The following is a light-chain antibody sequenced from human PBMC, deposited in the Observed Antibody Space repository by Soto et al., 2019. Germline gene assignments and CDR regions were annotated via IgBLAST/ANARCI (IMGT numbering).Light chain of an antibody. CDR3: QQYENLPLT. J-gene: IGKJ4*01. V-gene: IGKV1-5*01. CDR1: QSISSW. CDR2: EAS. Sequence: DIQMTQSPSTLSASVGDRVTITCRASQSISSWLAWYQQKPGKAPKLLIYEASSLETGVPSRFSARGSGTDFTFTISSLQPEDFATYYCQQYENLPLTFGGGTKVDIK.